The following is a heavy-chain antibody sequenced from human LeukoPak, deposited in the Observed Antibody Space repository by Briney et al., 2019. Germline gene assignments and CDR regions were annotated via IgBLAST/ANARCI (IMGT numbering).Heavy chain of an antibody. D-gene: IGHD5-24*01. CDR3: VRDGDDVNSVL. CDR2: VKRDGGFT. CDR1: GFSFRRYW. J-gene: IGHJ1*01. Sequence: GGALRVSSAAPGFSFRRYWTRSVREALGKGRWWVSRVKRDGGFTKYTDPVYGRFTLYRDNAKNTLYLHMHNLRARDTAVFHCVRDGDDVNSVLWGQRNLVTVSS. V-gene: IGHV3-74*01.